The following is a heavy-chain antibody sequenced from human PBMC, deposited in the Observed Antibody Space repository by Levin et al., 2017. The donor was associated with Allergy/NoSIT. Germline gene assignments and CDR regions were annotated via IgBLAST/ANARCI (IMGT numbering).Heavy chain of an antibody. Sequence: GGSLRLSCAASGFTFSSYAMSWVRQAPGKGLEWVSAISGSGGSTYYADSVKGRFTISRDNSKNTLYLQMNSLRAEDTAVYYCARRSGSYYLPHFDYWGQGTLVTVSS. CDR3: ARRSGSYYLPHFDY. J-gene: IGHJ4*02. CDR1: GFTFSSYA. D-gene: IGHD3-10*01. CDR2: ISGSGGST. V-gene: IGHV3-23*01.